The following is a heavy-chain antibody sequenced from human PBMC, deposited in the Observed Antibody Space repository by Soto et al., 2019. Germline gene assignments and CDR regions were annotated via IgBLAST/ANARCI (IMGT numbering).Heavy chain of an antibody. CDR3: AKGGRLCED. CDR2: ITGSGGNT. D-gene: IGHD2-21*01. J-gene: IGHJ4*02. V-gene: IGHV3-23*01. Sequence: EVQLLESGGGLVQPGGSLRLSCAASGFTFANSAMNWVRQAPGKGLEWVSVITGSGGNTYYTDSVKGRFTMSRDNSRNTLSLQMNGLLPEDTAVYYCAKGGRLCEDWGQGTLVTVSS. CDR1: GFTFANSA.